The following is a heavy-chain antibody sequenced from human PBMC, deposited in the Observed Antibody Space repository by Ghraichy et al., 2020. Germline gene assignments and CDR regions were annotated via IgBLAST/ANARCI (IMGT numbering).Heavy chain of an antibody. V-gene: IGHV3-7*01. CDR3: AREKAASSGYYFYYYGMDV. CDR1: GFTFSMYL. D-gene: IGHD3-22*01. CDR2: IRQDGSEK. J-gene: IGHJ6*02. Sequence: GESLNISCAASGFTFSMYLMSWVRQAPGKGLEWVANIRQDGSEKYYVDSVKGRFTISRDNAKNSLYLQMNSLRAEDTAVYYCAREKAASSGYYFYYYGMDVWGQGTTVTVSS.